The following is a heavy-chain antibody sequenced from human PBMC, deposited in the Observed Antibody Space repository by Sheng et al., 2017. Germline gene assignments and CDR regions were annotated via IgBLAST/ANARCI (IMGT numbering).Heavy chain of an antibody. Sequence: EVQLVESGGGLVQPGGSLRLSCVASGFTFSTYEMNWVRQAPGRGLEWVSYISTTGNTIYYTDSVRGRFTASRDNGKNSLFLQMNSLRVEDTAVYYCARRPAPGRGLLGDYWGQGILVTVSS. D-gene: IGHD1-26*01. J-gene: IGHJ4*02. CDR3: ARRPAPGRGLLGDY. CDR2: ISTTGNTI. V-gene: IGHV3-48*03. CDR1: GFTFSTYE.